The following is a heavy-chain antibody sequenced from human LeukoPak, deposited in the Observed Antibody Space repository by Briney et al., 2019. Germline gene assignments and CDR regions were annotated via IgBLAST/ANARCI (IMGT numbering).Heavy chain of an antibody. CDR2: INHSGST. CDR3: AREGVPDY. J-gene: IGHJ4*02. V-gene: IGHV4-34*01. D-gene: IGHD3-10*01. CDR1: GGSFGNYY. Sequence: MASETLSLTCAVYGGSFGNYYWSWIRQPPGKGLEWIAEINHSGSTNYNSSLKSRVTISIDTSRNQFSLKLTSMTAADTAVYYCAREGVPDYWGQGTLVTVSS.